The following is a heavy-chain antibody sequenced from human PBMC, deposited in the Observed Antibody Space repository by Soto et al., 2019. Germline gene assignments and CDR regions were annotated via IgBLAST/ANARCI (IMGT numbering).Heavy chain of an antibody. CDR2: IDPSDSYT. V-gene: IGHV5-10-1*01. D-gene: IGHD6-6*01. CDR1: GYSFTSYW. Sequence: GESLKISCKGSGYSFTSYWISWVRQMPGKGLEWMGKIDPSDSYTNYSPSFQGHVTISADKSINTAYLQWSSLKASDTAIFYCARNLGHYSSSSPVGYWGQGILVTV. J-gene: IGHJ4*02. CDR3: ARNLGHYSSSSPVGY.